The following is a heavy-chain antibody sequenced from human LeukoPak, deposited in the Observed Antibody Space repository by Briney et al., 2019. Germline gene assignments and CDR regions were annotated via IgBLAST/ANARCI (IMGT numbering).Heavy chain of an antibody. D-gene: IGHD5-18*01. CDR3: ARERDHGYSYGLVLDS. J-gene: IGHJ6*04. CDR1: DGSMNTYY. Sequence: SETLSLTCTVSDGSMNTYYWTWLRQPAGKRVEWLGRMYHSGTTNYNSPLYNPSLSSRVTMSVDGAKNQFSLRLKSVTTADTAIYFCARERDHGYSYGLVLDSWGKGSLVTVPS. CDR2: MYHSGTT. V-gene: IGHV4-4*07.